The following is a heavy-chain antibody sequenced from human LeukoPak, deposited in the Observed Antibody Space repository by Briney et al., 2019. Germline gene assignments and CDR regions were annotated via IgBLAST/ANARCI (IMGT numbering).Heavy chain of an antibody. D-gene: IGHD3-9*01. J-gene: IGHJ3*02. CDR3: ATLPRAYDILTGYWEDAFDI. CDR2: ISYDGSNK. Sequence: GGSLRLSCAASGFTFSSYGMHWVRQAPGKGLEWVAVISYDGSNKYYADSVKGRFTISRDNSKNTLYLQMNSLRAEDTAVYYCATLPRAYDILTGYWEDAFDIWGQRTMVTVSS. V-gene: IGHV3-30*03. CDR1: GFTFSSYG.